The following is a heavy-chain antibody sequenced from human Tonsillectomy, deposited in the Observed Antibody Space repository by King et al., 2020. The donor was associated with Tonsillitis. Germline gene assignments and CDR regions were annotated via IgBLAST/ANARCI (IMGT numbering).Heavy chain of an antibody. CDR3: ASPQYDFWRVYSLVGAYYYMDV. J-gene: IGHJ6*03. Sequence: VQLVESGGGLVQPGGSLRLSCAASGFTFSSYAISWVRQAPGKGLEWVSAIGVSGGSTYYADSVKGRFTISRDNSKNTLYLQMNSLRAEDTAVYYCASPQYDFWRVYSLVGAYYYMDVWGKGTTVTVSS. V-gene: IGHV3-23*04. CDR1: GFTFSSYA. D-gene: IGHD3-3*01. CDR2: IGVSGGST.